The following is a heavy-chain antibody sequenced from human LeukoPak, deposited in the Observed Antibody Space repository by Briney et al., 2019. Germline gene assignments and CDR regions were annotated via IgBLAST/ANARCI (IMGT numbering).Heavy chain of an antibody. CDR3: ARVRPGIQDGMDV. J-gene: IGHJ6*02. CDR2: IHYSGST. D-gene: IGHD5-18*01. CDR1: AGSISSYY. V-gene: IGHV4-59*01. Sequence: SETLSLTCTVSAGSISSYYWSWIRQPPGKGLEWIGYIHYSGSTNYNPSLRSRVTISVDTSKNQFSRKLSSVTAADTAVYYCARVRPGIQDGMDVWGQGTTVTVSS.